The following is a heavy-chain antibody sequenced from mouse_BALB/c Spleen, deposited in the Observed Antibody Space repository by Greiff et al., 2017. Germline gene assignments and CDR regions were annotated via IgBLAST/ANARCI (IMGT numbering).Heavy chain of an antibody. D-gene: IGHD1-1*01. CDR1: GYTFTSYW. CDR2: IYPGNSDT. J-gene: IGHJ4*01. V-gene: IGHV1-5*01. CDR3: TRWNTTVDYYAMDY. Sequence: EVQLQQSGTVLARPGASVKMSCKASGYTFTSYWMHWVKQRPGQGLEWIGAIYPGNSDTSYNQKFKGKAKLTAVTSTSTAYMELSSLTNEDSAVYYCTRWNTTVDYYAMDYWGQGTSVTVSS.